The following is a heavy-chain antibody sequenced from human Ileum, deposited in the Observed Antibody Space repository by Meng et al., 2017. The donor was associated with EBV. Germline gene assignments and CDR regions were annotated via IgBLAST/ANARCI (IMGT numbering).Heavy chain of an antibody. Sequence: QVQLQKLGPGLWKPSEPLSITCTVSGGSVSISSYYWSWIRQPPGKGLEWIGYIYYSGTTNYNPSLESRVTISVDTSKNQFSLKLRSVAASDTAVYYCARGWDTAMDSGWGQGTLVTVSS. J-gene: IGHJ4*02. CDR3: ARGWDTAMDSG. D-gene: IGHD5-18*01. V-gene: IGHV4-61*01. CDR1: GGSVSISSYY. CDR2: IYYSGTT.